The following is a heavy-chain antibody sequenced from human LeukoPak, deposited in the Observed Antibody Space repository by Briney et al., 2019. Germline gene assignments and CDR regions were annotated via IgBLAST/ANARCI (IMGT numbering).Heavy chain of an antibody. V-gene: IGHV3-43*02. CDR1: VVTFEDYA. D-gene: IGHD1-26*01. J-gene: IGHJ4*02. CDR2: ISGDGGST. Sequence: GGSLRLSCAPSVVTFEDYAMHCVRQAPGKGLEWVSLISGDGGSTYYADSVKGRFTISRDNSKNSLYLQMNSLRTEDTAVYYCATCSGSYHSFDYWGRGTLVTVSS. CDR3: ATCSGSYHSFDY.